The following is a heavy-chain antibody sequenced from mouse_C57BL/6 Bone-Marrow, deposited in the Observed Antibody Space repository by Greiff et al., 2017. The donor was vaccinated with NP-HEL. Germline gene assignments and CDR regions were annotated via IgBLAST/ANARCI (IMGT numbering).Heavy chain of an antibody. CDR3: ARPYDGGYWYFDV. J-gene: IGHJ1*03. D-gene: IGHD2-12*01. CDR1: GFTFSDYG. V-gene: IGHV5-17*01. Sequence: EVKLQESGGGLVKPGGSLKLSCAASGFTFSDYGMHWVRQAPEKGLEWVAYISSGSSTIYYADTVKGRFTISRDNAKNTLFLQMTSLRSEDTAMYYCARPYDGGYWYFDVWGTGTTVTVSS. CDR2: ISSGSSTI.